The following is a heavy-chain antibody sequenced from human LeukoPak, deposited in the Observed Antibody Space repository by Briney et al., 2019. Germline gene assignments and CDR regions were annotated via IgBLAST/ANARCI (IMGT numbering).Heavy chain of an antibody. J-gene: IGHJ4*02. CDR2: IYYSGST. V-gene: IGHV4-59*01. D-gene: IGHD5-18*01. CDR3: ARVDTAMALFDY. CDR1: GGSISSYY. Sequence: PSETLSLTCTVSGGSISSYYWSWIRQPPGKGLEWIGYIYYSGSTNYNPSLKSRVTISVDTSKNQFSLKLSSVTAADTAVYYCARVDTAMALFDYWGQGTLVTVS.